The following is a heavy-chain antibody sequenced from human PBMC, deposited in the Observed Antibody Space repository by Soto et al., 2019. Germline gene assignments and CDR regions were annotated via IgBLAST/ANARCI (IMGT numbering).Heavy chain of an antibody. CDR1: GGTFSSYA. Sequence: QVQLVQSGAEVKKPGSSVKVSCKASGGTFSSYAISWVRQAPGQGLEWMGGIIPIFGTANYAQKFQGRVTITADEYTRTAYLERISVSSADTAAYYSAGAHYYGSGSYEGRFEYWGQETLVTVS. CDR3: AGAHYYGSGSYEGRFEY. J-gene: IGHJ4*02. V-gene: IGHV1-69*01. D-gene: IGHD3-10*01. CDR2: IIPIFGTA.